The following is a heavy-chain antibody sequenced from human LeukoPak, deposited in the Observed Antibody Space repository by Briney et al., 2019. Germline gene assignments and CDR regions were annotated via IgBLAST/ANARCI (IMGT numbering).Heavy chain of an antibody. J-gene: IGHJ4*02. V-gene: IGHV4-38-2*02. CDR2: ISHSGTT. Sequence: GSLRLSCAAPGFTFSTYAMSWVRQAPGKGLEGVGSISHSGTTYYNPSLNSRVTISVDTSKNHFSLKVNSVTAADTAVYYCVRDFFSGYWGPSKLYFESWGQGTLVTVSS. D-gene: IGHD3-22*01. CDR1: GFTFSTYA. CDR3: VRDFFSGYWGPSKLYFES.